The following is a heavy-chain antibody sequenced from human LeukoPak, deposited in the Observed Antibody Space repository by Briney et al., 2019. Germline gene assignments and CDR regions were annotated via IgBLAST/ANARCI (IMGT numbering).Heavy chain of an antibody. CDR2: ISTYDGNT. CDR1: GYTFNTYG. V-gene: IGHV1-18*01. CDR3: ALWSYSSDWYFGTFDI. Sequence: ASVKVSCKASGYTFNTYGISWARQAPGQGLEWMGWISTYDGNTNYAQNLQGRVTMTTDTSTRTAYMELRSLRSGDTAVYYCALWSYSSDWYFGTFDIWGQGTTVTISS. D-gene: IGHD6-19*01. J-gene: IGHJ3*02.